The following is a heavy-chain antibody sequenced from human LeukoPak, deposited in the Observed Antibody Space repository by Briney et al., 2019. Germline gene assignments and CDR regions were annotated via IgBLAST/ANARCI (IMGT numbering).Heavy chain of an antibody. D-gene: IGHD6-19*01. J-gene: IGHJ4*02. CDR3: ARDSSGPLY. CDR2: IFSDGST. Sequence: PGGSLRLSCVVSGFTVSSVYMSWVRQAPGKGLEWVSVIFSDGSTYYADSVKGRFTISRDTSDNTLYLRMNSLRADDTAVYYCARDSSGPLYWGQGTLVTVSS. V-gene: IGHV3-53*01. CDR1: GFTVSSVY.